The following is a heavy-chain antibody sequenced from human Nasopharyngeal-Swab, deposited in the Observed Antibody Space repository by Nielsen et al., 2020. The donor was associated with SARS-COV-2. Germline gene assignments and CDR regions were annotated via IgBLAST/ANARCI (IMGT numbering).Heavy chain of an antibody. CDR2: ISDSGSYR. Sequence: GGSLRLSCVASGFTFSDHYMTWIRQAPGKGLEWVSFISDSGSYRNHADSVKGRFTISRDNAKNSLYLEMESLRVEDTAVYYCARGLSITYFYYGMDVWGQGTSGTVSS. J-gene: IGHJ6*02. CDR1: GFTFSDHY. V-gene: IGHV3-11*05. D-gene: IGHD1-14*01. CDR3: ARGLSITYFYYGMDV.